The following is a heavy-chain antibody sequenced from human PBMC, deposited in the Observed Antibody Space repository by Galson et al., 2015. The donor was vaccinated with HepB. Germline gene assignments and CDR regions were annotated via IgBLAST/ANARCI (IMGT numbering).Heavy chain of an antibody. CDR2: ISWNSGSI. D-gene: IGHD6-13*01. CDR3: AKGGQLVYYYYYYMGV. CDR1: GFTFDDYA. J-gene: IGHJ6*03. Sequence: SLRLSCAASGFTFDDYAMHWVRQAPGKGLEWVSGISWNSGSIGYADSVKGRFTISRDNAKNSLYLQMNSLRAEDTALYYCAKGGQLVYYYYYYMGVWGKGTTVTVSS. V-gene: IGHV3-9*01.